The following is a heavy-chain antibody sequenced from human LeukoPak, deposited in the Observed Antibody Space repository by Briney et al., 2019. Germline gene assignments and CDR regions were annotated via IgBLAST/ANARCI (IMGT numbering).Heavy chain of an antibody. J-gene: IGHJ4*02. CDR1: DYTRASYG. V-gene: IGHV1-18*01. CDR2: INCYNGNT. D-gene: IGHD1-26*01. Sequence: ASVKVSCKASDYTRASYGVNWVRQAPGRGLEWMGWINCYNGNTNYAQKLQGRVTMTTDTATSTAYMELSSLRSEDTAVYYCARVPRIVGATPLDYWGQGTLVTVSS. CDR3: ARVPRIVGATPLDY.